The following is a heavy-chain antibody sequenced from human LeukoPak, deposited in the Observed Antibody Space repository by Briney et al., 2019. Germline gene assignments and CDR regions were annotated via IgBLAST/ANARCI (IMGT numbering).Heavy chain of an antibody. CDR1: GFTFSSYA. J-gene: IGHJ6*03. V-gene: IGHV3-33*06. CDR3: AKEGRMIVVGNYYYMDV. D-gene: IGHD3-22*01. Sequence: GGSLRLSCAASGFTFSSYAMHGVRQAPGKGREWVAVIWFDGSKKYYADSVKGRFTISRDNSKKTLYLQMNRLRAEDTAVYYCAKEGRMIVVGNYYYMDVWGKGTTVTVSS. CDR2: IWFDGSKK.